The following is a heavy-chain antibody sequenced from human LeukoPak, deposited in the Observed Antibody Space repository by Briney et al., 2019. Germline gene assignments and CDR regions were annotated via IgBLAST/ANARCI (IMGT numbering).Heavy chain of an antibody. CDR1: GFTFSNYA. CDR3: AKIGSRGYYEEMDY. D-gene: IGHD3-22*01. Sequence: PGGSLRLSCAASGFTFSNYAMSWVRQAPGKGLEWVSAINNSGRGTNYADSVRGRVTISRDKAKNTLYLQMNSLRAEDTAVYYCAKIGSRGYYEEMDYWGQGTLVTVSS. J-gene: IGHJ4*02. CDR2: INNSGRGT. V-gene: IGHV3-23*01.